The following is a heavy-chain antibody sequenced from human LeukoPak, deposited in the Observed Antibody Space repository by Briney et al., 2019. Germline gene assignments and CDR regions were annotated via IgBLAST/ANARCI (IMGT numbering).Heavy chain of an antibody. J-gene: IGHJ4*02. D-gene: IGHD2-2*02. CDR2: ISGSGGST. CDR3: AKSLGYCSSTSCYNFVYFDY. V-gene: IGHV3-23*01. Sequence: GGSLRLSCAASGFTFSSYAMSWVRQAPGKGLEWVSAISGSGGSTYYADSVKGRFTISRDNSKNTLYLQMNGLRAEDTAVYYCAKSLGYCSSTSCYNFVYFDYWGQGTPVTVSS. CDR1: GFTFSSYA.